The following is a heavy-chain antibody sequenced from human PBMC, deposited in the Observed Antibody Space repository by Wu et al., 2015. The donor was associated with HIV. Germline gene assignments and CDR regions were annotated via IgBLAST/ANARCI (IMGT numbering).Heavy chain of an antibody. J-gene: IGHJ4*02. CDR3: ARDRWAAAGTRESTFDY. CDR2: ISTFSSDK. Sequence: QVLLVQSGAEVKKPGASVKVSCQTSGYTFTNYGVTWLRQAPGQGLKWMAWISTFSSDKKYEPDFQDRVTLTTDTSTTTASMELRSLRSDDTAVYYCARDRWAAAGTRESTFDYWGQGTLVTVSS. D-gene: IGHD6-13*01. V-gene: IGHV1-18*01. CDR1: GYTFTNYG.